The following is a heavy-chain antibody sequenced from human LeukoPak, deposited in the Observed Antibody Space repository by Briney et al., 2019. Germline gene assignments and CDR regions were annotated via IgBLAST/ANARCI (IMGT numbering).Heavy chain of an antibody. CDR2: TYYSGST. CDR1: GGSISSSSYY. J-gene: IGHJ4*02. Sequence: PSETLSLTCTVAGGSISSSSYYWGWIRQPPGKGLEWIGITYYSGSTYYNPSLKSRVTISVDTSKSQFSLKLSSVTAADTAVYYCARAGGVKTAALDLDYWGQGTLVTVSS. V-gene: IGHV4-39*07. CDR3: ARAGGVKTAALDLDY. D-gene: IGHD6-25*01.